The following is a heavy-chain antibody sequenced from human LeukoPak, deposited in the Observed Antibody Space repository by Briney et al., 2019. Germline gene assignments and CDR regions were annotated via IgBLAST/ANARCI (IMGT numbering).Heavy chain of an antibody. CDR3: AKTLFDCSGGSCYAAYFDD. J-gene: IGHJ4*02. V-gene: IGHV3-23*01. CDR2: ISGSGDYT. D-gene: IGHD2-15*01. CDR1: GFPFRSYA. Sequence: GGSLRLSCAASGFPFRSYAMSWVRQAPGKGLEWVSTISGSGDYTYYADSVKGRFSISRDNSKNTLHLQMNSLRAEDTAVYYCAKTLFDCSGGSCYAAYFDDWGQGTLVTVSS.